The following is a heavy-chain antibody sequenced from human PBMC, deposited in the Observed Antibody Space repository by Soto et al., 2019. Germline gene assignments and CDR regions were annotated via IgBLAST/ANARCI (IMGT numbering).Heavy chain of an antibody. CDR2: IAVGSGNT. V-gene: IGHV1-58*02. Sequence: QLQLVQSGPEVRKPGTSVKVSCKASGFSFTTSAIQWVRQARGQRLEWIGWIAVGSGNTNYAQKFQERVTITRDMSTDTAYMELSRLRSEDTAVYYCTADLYDSSGFYYPSPYWGQGTLVTVSS. J-gene: IGHJ4*02. CDR3: TADLYDSSGFYYPSPY. D-gene: IGHD3-22*01. CDR1: GFSFTTSA.